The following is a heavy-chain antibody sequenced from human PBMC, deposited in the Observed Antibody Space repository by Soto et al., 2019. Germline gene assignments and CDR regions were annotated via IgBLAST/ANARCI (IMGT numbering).Heavy chain of an antibody. D-gene: IGHD3-22*01. CDR1: GYRFTSYW. J-gene: IGHJ5*02. CDR2: IFPSDSDT. CDR3: ARKDKSGYFNWFDP. V-gene: IGHV5-51*01. Sequence: PGESLKISCRTSGYRFTSYWIAWVRQMPGKGLEWMGIIFPSDSDTRYSPSFQGQITISADRSTSTVFLQWASLKASDTAVYFCARKDKSGYFNWFDPWGQGTLVTVSS.